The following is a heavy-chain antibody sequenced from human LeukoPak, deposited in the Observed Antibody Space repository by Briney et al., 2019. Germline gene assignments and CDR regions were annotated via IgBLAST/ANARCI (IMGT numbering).Heavy chain of an antibody. CDR3: ARDSSYGSESYDYFDY. Sequence: PSRTLSLTCTVSGGSISSASYHWSWIRQPAGKRLEWIGRIYSSGSANYNPSLKTRVSISVDTSKNQISLKLSSVTAADTGVYYCARDSSYGSESYDYFDYWGQGSVVSVSS. D-gene: IGHD3-10*01. J-gene: IGHJ4*02. CDR1: GGSISSASYH. V-gene: IGHV4-61*02. CDR2: IYSSGSA.